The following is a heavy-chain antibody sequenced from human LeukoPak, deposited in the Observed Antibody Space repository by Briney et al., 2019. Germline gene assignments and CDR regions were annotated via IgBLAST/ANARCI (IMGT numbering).Heavy chain of an antibody. CDR1: GGSISSGGYY. Sequence: PSETLSLTCTVSGGSISSGGYYWSWIRQHPGKGLEWIGYIDDSGSTYYNPPLKSRVTIAVDTSKNQFSLKLSSVTAAATSVYYCARDPGYSSSWSGGFDYWGQGTLVSV. D-gene: IGHD6-13*01. CDR2: IDDSGST. V-gene: IGHV4-31*03. CDR3: ARDPGYSSSWSGGFDY. J-gene: IGHJ4*02.